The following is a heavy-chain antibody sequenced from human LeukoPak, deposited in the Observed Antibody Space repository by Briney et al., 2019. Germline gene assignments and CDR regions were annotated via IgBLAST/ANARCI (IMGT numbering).Heavy chain of an antibody. Sequence: GGSLRLSCEASGFTFSYFGMHWVRQAAGKGLEWVAVIWSDGSHKYYDDSVKGRFIVSRENSKNTLYLQMHSLRAADTSVYFCAKDANEFGDSYFDSWGQGTLVTVSS. D-gene: IGHD3-10*01. J-gene: IGHJ5*01. CDR3: AKDANEFGDSYFDS. CDR1: GFTFSYFG. CDR2: IWSDGSHK. V-gene: IGHV3-33*03.